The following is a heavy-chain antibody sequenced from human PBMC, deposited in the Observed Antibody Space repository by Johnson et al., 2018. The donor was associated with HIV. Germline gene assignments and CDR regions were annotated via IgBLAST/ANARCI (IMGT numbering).Heavy chain of an antibody. Sequence: VQLVESGGDLVQPGRSLRLSCAASGFTFDDFTMHWVRQAPGKGLEWVSRISWNRGGIDLADSVKGRFTIHSDNAKHSLYRQMNSLRAEDTAVYFCARARWYLGGGSCCAFDIWGQRTMVTVSS. D-gene: IGHD2-15*01. CDR3: ARARWYLGGGSCCAFDI. CDR2: ISWNRGGI. J-gene: IGHJ3*02. CDR1: GFTFDDFT. V-gene: IGHV3-9*01.